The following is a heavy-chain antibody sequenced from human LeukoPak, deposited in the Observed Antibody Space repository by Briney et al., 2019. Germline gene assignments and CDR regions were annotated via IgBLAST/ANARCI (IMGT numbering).Heavy chain of an antibody. CDR2: IYTSGST. J-gene: IGHJ6*02. D-gene: IGHD6-6*01. V-gene: IGHV4-4*07. CDR1: GGSISSFY. Sequence: SETLSLTCTVSGGSISSFYWSWIRQPAGKGLEWIGRIYTSGSTNYNPSLKSRVTMSVDTSKNRFSLKLSSVTAADTAVYYCASRIAARPDDYYYYYGMDVWGQGTTVTVSS. CDR3: ASRIAARPDDYYYYYGMDV.